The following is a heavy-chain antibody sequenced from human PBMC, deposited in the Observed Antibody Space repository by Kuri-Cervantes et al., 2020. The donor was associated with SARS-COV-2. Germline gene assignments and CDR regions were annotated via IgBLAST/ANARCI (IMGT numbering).Heavy chain of an antibody. J-gene: IGHJ4*02. CDR2: IGPSGTTK. Sequence: GGSLRLSCTASGFIFSDYYMTWIRRAPGKGLEWVSNIGPSGTTKYYADSVKGRFTISRDNSKNTLYLQMNSLRAEDTAVYYCAREEAGLTFDYWGQGTLVTVSS. CDR3: AREEAGLTFDY. V-gene: IGHV3-11*04. CDR1: GFIFSDYY. D-gene: IGHD3-9*01.